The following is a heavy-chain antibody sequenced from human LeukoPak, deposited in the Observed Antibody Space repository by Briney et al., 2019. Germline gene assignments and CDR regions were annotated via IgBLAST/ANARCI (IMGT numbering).Heavy chain of an antibody. CDR3: AKDDSSGYSYGVFDY. D-gene: IGHD5-18*01. V-gene: IGHV3-53*01. J-gene: IGHJ4*02. Sequence: GGSLRLSCAASGFTVSSNYMSWVRQAPGKGLEWVSVIYSGGSTYYADSVKGRFTISRDNSKNTLYLQMNSLRAEDTAVYYCAKDDSSGYSYGVFDYWGQGTLVTVSS. CDR1: GFTVSSNY. CDR2: IYSGGST.